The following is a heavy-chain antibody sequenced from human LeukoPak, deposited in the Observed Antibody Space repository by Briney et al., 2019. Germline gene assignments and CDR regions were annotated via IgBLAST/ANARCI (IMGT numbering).Heavy chain of an antibody. J-gene: IGHJ4*02. D-gene: IGHD3-9*01. CDR1: GGSISSYY. CDR3: AREGRYYDILTGYYRRFDY. Sequence: SETLSLTCTVSGGSISSYYWSWIRQPPGKGLEWIGYTYYSGSTNYNPSLKSRVTISVDTSKNQFSLKLSSVTAADTAVYYCAREGRYYDILTGYYRRFDYWGQGTLVTVSS. V-gene: IGHV4-59*01. CDR2: TYYSGST.